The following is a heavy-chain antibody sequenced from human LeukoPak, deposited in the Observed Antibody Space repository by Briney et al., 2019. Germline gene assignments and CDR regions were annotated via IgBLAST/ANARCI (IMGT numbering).Heavy chain of an antibody. CDR1: GFTFSSYW. Sequence: PGGSLRLSCAVSGFTFSSYWMHWVRQAPGKGLVWVSRIKSDGSSTGYADSVKGRFTISRDNSRNTLYLQMNSLRAEDTALYYCVGGAYSSGWFGWFDPWGQGTLVTVSS. CDR3: VGGAYSSGWFGWFDP. V-gene: IGHV3-74*01. CDR2: IKSDGSST. D-gene: IGHD6-19*01. J-gene: IGHJ5*02.